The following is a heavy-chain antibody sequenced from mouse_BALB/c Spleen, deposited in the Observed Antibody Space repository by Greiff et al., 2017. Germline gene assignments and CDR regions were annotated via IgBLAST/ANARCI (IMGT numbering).Heavy chain of an antibody. J-gene: IGHJ1*01. CDR2: INPYNGDT. CDR1: GYSFTGYF. D-gene: IGHD1-1*01. Sequence: EVQLQQSGPELVKPGASVKISCKASGYSFTGYFMNWVMQSHGKSLEWIGRINPYNGDTFYNQKFKGKATLTVDKSSSTAHMELRSLASEDSAVYYCARSGQLLLYWYFDVWGAGTTVTVSS. CDR3: ARSGQLLLYWYFDV. V-gene: IGHV1-20*02.